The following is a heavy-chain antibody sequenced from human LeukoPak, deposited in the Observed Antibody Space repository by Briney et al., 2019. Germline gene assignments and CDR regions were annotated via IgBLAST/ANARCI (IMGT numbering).Heavy chain of an antibody. V-gene: IGHV1-2*02. Sequence: GASVKVSCKASGYTFTGYYMHWVRQAPGQGLEWMGWINPNSGGTNYAQKFQGRVTMTRDTFISTAYMELSRLRSDDTAVYYCARNLYCSSTSCYGFDYWGQGTLVTVSS. J-gene: IGHJ4*02. CDR1: GYTFTGYY. CDR3: ARNLYCSSTSCYGFDY. D-gene: IGHD2-2*01. CDR2: INPNSGGT.